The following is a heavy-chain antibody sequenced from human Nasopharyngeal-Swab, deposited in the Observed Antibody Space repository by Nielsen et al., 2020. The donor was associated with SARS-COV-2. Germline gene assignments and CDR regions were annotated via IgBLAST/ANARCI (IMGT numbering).Heavy chain of an antibody. J-gene: IGHJ4*02. CDR1: GFTFSSYT. CDR2: ISSNGGST. D-gene: IGHD2-15*01. Sequence: GGSLSLSCSASGFTFSSYTMHWVRQAPGKGLEHVSAISSNGGSTYYADSVKGRFTISRDNSKNTLNLQMSSLRAEDTAVYYCVKDRGAHSVVVVAASWGQGTLVTVSS. CDR3: VKDRGAHSVVVVAAS. V-gene: IGHV3-64D*06.